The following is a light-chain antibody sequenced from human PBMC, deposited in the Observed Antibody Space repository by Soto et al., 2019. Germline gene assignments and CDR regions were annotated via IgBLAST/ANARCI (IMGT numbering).Light chain of an antibody. CDR3: QQYNNWPQT. CDR1: QSVSSN. J-gene: IGKJ1*01. CDR2: GAS. V-gene: IGKV3-15*01. Sequence: EIVMTQSPATLSVSPGERATLSCRASQSVSSNLAWYQQKPGQAPRLLIYGASTRATGIPARFSGSGSGTEFTLTISSLQSEDFAVYDCQQYNNWPQTFGQGTKADIK.